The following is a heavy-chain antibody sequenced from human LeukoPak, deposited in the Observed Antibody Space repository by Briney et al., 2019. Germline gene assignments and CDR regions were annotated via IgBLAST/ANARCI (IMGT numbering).Heavy chain of an antibody. Sequence: SQTLSLTCAISGDSVSNNSAAWKWIRQSPSRGLEWLGRTYYRSKWYNDYAVSVTSRITISPDTSKNQFSLQLKSVTPDDTAVYYCARGRSWGESGFDYWGQGTLVTVSS. CDR2: TYYRSKWYN. CDR3: ARGRSWGESGFDY. V-gene: IGHV6-1*01. J-gene: IGHJ4*02. CDR1: GDSVSNNSAA. D-gene: IGHD6-13*01.